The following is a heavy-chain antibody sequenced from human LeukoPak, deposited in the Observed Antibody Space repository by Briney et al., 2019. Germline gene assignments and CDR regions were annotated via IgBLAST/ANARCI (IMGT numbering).Heavy chain of an antibody. V-gene: IGHV3-23*01. D-gene: IGHD3-22*01. CDR3: AKDSSGYHGSHDY. CDR2: ISGSGGST. CDR1: GFTFSSYA. J-gene: IGHJ4*02. Sequence: AGGSLRLSCAASGFTFSSYAMSWVRQAPGKGLEWVSAISGSGGSTYYADSVKGRFTISRDNSKNTLYLQMNSLRAEDTAVYYCAKDSSGYHGSHDYWGQGTLVTVSS.